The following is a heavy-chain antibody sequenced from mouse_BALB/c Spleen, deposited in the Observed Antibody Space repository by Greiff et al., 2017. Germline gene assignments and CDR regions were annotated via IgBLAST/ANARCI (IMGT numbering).Heavy chain of an antibody. CDR2: INPYNDGT. CDR1: GYTFTSYV. Sequence: VQLQQPGAELVKPGASVKMSCKASGYTFTSYVMHWVKQKPGQGLEWIGYINPYNDGTKYNEKFKGKATLTSDKSSSTAYMELSSLTSEDSAVYYCARGGDSSGYYAMDYWGQGTSVTVSS. J-gene: IGHJ4*01. CDR3: ARGGDSSGYYAMDY. V-gene: IGHV1-14*01. D-gene: IGHD3-2*01.